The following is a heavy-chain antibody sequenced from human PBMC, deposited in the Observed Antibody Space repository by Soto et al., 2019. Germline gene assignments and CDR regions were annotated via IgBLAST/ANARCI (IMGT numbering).Heavy chain of an antibody. D-gene: IGHD4-4*01. Sequence: SVKGRFTISRDKSKNTLYLQMNNLRVEDTAVYYCARDRGEMATVSPFYWGQGTLVTVST. J-gene: IGHJ4*02. CDR3: ARDRGEMATVSPFY. V-gene: IGHV3-30*07.